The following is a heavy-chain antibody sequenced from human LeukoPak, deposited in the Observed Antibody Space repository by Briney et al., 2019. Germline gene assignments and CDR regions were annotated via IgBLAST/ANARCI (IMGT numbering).Heavy chain of an antibody. Sequence: GASVKVFCKASGGTFSSYAISWVRQAPGQGLEWMGGIIPIFGTANYAQKFQGRVTITADESTSTAYMELSSLRSEDTAVYYCARGPGSVGATGLSDYWGQGTLVTVSS. V-gene: IGHV1-69*13. D-gene: IGHD1-26*01. J-gene: IGHJ4*02. CDR1: GGTFSSYA. CDR2: IIPIFGTA. CDR3: ARGPGSVGATGLSDY.